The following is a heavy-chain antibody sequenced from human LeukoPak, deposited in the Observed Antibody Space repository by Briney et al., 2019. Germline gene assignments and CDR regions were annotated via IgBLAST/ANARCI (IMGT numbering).Heavy chain of an antibody. CDR1: GGSISSSSYY. CDR2: IYYSGST. J-gene: IGHJ5*02. CDR3: ARLTTDSTYHSGWFDP. V-gene: IGHV4-39*01. D-gene: IGHD3-22*01. Sequence: SETLSLTCTVSGGSISSSSYYWGWIRQPPGKGLEWIGSIYYSGSTYYNPSLESRVTISVDTSKNQFSLKLSSVTAADTAVYYCARLTTDSTYHSGWFDPWGQGTLVTVSS.